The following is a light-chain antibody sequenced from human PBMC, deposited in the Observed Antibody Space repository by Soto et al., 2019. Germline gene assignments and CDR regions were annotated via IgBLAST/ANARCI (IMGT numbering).Light chain of an antibody. V-gene: IGLV2-14*01. CDR1: SSDVGGYNY. CDR2: EVT. J-gene: IGLJ1*01. Sequence: QSVLTQPASVSGSPGQSITISCTGTSSDVGGYNYVSWYQQHPAKAPKLMIYEVTWRPSGVSNRFSGSKSGNTASLTISGLQAEDEADYYCSSYTRSSTYVFGIGTKLTV. CDR3: SSYTRSSTYV.